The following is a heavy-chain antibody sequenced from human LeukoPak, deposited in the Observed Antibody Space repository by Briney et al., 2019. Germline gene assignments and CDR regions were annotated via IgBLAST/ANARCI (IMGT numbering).Heavy chain of an antibody. CDR2: IYHSGST. V-gene: IGHV4-38-2*01. D-gene: IGHD5-18*01. CDR1: GYSISSGYY. Sequence: SETLSLTCAVSGYSISSGYYWGWIRQPPGKGLEWIGSIYHSGSTYYNPSLKSRVTISVDTSKNQFSLKLSSVTAADTAVYYCARFDVDTAMVDAFEIWGQGTMVTVSS. J-gene: IGHJ3*02. CDR3: ARFDVDTAMVDAFEI.